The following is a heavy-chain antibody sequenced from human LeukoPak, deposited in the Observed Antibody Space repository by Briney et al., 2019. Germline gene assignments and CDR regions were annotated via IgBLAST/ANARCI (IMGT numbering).Heavy chain of an antibody. J-gene: IGHJ1*01. Sequence: SETLSLTCSVPGGSISSRSYYWGWIRQPPGKGLEWIGSIYYSGNTYYNPSLKSRVTISVDTSKNQFSLKLSSVTAADTAVYSCASSDLGYEGFQHWGQGTLVTVSS. CDR1: GGSISSRSYY. V-gene: IGHV4-39*01. CDR3: ASSDLGYEGFQH. D-gene: IGHD3-3*01. CDR2: IYYSGNT.